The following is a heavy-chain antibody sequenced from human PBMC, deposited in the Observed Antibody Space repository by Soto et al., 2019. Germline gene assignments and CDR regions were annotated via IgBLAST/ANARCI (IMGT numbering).Heavy chain of an antibody. CDR2: ISSVGTTT. D-gene: IGHD3-10*01. Sequence: LSLSWEASGFTISDYYMGWIRQAPGKGLEWVSYISSVGTTTYHADSVKGRFSISMDNAKNSLYLQMNSLRAEDTAVYFCAKDHAGPGSHWLGYNYLGMDVWGQGITVTDS. CDR3: AKDHAGPGSHWLGYNYLGMDV. CDR1: GFTISDYY. J-gene: IGHJ6*02. V-gene: IGHV3-11*01.